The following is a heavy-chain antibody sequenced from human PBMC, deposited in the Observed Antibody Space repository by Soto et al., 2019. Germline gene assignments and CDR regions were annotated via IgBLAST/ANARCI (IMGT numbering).Heavy chain of an antibody. J-gene: IGHJ4*02. CDR1: GYTFTSYY. CDR2: INPSGGST. Sequence: QVQLVQSGAEVKKPGASVKVSCKASGYTFTSYYMHWVRQAPGQGLEWMGIINPSGGSTSYAQKFQGRVTMTRDTSTSTVYMELSSLRSEDTAVYYCARGYCSGGSCYPLDYFDYWGQGTLVTVSS. CDR3: ARGYCSGGSCYPLDYFDY. V-gene: IGHV1-46*01. D-gene: IGHD2-15*01.